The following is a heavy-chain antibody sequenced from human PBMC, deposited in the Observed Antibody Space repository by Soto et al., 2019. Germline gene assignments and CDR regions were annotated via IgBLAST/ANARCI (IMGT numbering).Heavy chain of an antibody. CDR3: ARVRGSWNDGTHYYYYYMDV. Sequence: ASVKVSCKASGGTFSSYAISWVRQAPGQGLEWMGGIIPNNGTTNYAQKFQGRVTMTTDTSTSTAYMELRSLRSDDTAVYYCARVRGSWNDGTHYYYYYMDVWGKGTTVTVSS. CDR2: IIPNNGTT. CDR1: GGTFSSYA. D-gene: IGHD1-1*01. J-gene: IGHJ6*03. V-gene: IGHV1-18*01.